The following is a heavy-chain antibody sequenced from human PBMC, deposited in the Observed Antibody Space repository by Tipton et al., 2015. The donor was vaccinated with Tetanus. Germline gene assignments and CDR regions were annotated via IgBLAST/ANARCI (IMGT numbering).Heavy chain of an antibody. J-gene: IGHJ6*02. Sequence: GLVKPSQTLSLTCTVSGDSISSGNYRYNWIRQLPGKGLEWIGYIYHTGTTYYNPSFKSRVSISVDTSMSQFSLELNSVTAADTAVYYCARDSRLFYAMDVWGQGATVAVSS. D-gene: IGHD6-25*01. CDR2: IYHTGTT. CDR3: ARDSRLFYAMDV. CDR1: GDSISSGNYR. V-gene: IGHV4-31*03.